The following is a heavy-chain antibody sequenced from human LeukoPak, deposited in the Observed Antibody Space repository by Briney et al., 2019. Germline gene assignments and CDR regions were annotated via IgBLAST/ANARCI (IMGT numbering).Heavy chain of an antibody. V-gene: IGHV3-23*01. CDR3: AKARASGWYYDRSNWFDP. CDR2: ISGSGGST. Sequence: PGGSLRLSCAASGFTFSSYAMSWVRQAPGKGLEWVSAISGSGGSTYYADSVKGRFTISRDNSKNTLYLQMNSLRAEDTVVYYCAKARASGWYYDRSNWFDPWGQGTLVTVSS. D-gene: IGHD6-19*01. J-gene: IGHJ5*02. CDR1: GFTFSSYA.